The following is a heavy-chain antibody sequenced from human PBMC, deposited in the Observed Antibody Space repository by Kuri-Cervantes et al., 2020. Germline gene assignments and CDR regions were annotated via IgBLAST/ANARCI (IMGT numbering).Heavy chain of an antibody. J-gene: IGHJ6*03. CDR1: GFTFSSYA. CDR2: ISYDGSDK. D-gene: IGHD3-22*01. CDR3: AKRGYYYDSSKRGMDYYYMDV. V-gene: IGHV3-30-3*02. Sequence: GGSLRLSCAASGFTFSSYAMHWVRQAPGKGLEWVAVISYDGSDKYYADSVKGRFTISRDNSKNTLYLQTNSLRAEDTAVYYRAKRGYYYDSSKRGMDYYYMDVWGKGTTVTVSS.